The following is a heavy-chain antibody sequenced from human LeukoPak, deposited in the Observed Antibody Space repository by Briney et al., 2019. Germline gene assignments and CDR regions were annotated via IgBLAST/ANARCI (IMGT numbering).Heavy chain of an antibody. V-gene: IGHV3-7*01. CDR1: GFTFSDSW. CDR2: IKDDGSDK. CDR3: ARHLLRGQNFDY. Sequence: GGSLRLSCGPSGFTFSDSWMSWFRQAPGQGLEWVASIKDDGSDKYYLDSVRGRFTISRDNAEDSLYLQLDDLRAEDTAVFYCARHLLRGQNFDYWGQGTLVTVSS. J-gene: IGHJ4*02.